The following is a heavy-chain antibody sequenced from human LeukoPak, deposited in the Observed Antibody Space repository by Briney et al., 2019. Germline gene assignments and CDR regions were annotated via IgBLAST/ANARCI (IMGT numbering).Heavy chain of an antibody. Sequence: DPSETLSLTSAVYGGSFSGYYWSWIRQPPGKGLEWIGNIYYRGSTYYNPSLKSRVTISVDTSKNQFSLKVSSVTAADTAVYYCARLGRPPTMTGDAFDMWGQGTMVTVSS. CDR1: GGSFSGYY. J-gene: IGHJ3*02. D-gene: IGHD3-22*01. CDR3: ARLGRPPTMTGDAFDM. CDR2: IYYRGST. V-gene: IGHV4-34*01.